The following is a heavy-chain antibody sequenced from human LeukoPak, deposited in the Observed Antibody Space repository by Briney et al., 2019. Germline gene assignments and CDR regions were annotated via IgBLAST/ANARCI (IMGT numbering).Heavy chain of an antibody. CDR3: AKDPGPYGDHYFDY. D-gene: IGHD4-17*01. Sequence: GGSLRLSCAASGFTFSSYAMSRVRQAPGKGLEWVSAISGSGGSTYYADSVKGRFTISRDNSKNTLYLQMNSLRAEDTAVYYCAKDPGPYGDHYFDYWGQGTLVTVSS. J-gene: IGHJ4*02. CDR2: ISGSGGST. V-gene: IGHV3-23*01. CDR1: GFTFSSYA.